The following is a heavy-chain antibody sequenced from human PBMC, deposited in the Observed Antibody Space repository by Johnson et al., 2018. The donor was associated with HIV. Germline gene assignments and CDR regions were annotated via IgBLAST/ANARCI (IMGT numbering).Heavy chain of an antibody. CDR3: ASEVRGVLDI. CDR1: GFSVSSKY. CDR2: IYSGGST. J-gene: IGHJ3*02. V-gene: IGHV3-66*01. Sequence: EVQLVESGGGLVQPGGSLRLSCAASGFSVSSKYMSWVRQAPGKGLEWVSVIYSGGSTFYADSVKGRFTISRDNSWNTLYLQMDSLRVEDTAVYYCASEVRGVLDIWGQGTMVTVSS. D-gene: IGHD3-10*01.